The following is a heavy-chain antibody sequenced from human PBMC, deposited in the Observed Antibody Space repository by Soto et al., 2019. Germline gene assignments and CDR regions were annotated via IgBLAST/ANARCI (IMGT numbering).Heavy chain of an antibody. CDR2: IWSDASHK. D-gene: IGHD1-26*01. CDR3: ARDLGTGSPSSWFDP. Sequence: QVQLVESGGGVVQPGRSLRLSCATSGFTFSSYAMHWVRQAPGKGLEWVAIIWSDASHKYHADSVKGRFAISRDTSENTLYLQMNSLRAEDTAVYYCARDLGTGSPSSWFDPWGQGTLVTVSS. CDR1: GFTFSSYA. J-gene: IGHJ5*02. V-gene: IGHV3-33*01.